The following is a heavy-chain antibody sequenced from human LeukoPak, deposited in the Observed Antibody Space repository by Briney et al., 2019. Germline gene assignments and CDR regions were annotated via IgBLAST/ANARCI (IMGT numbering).Heavy chain of an antibody. D-gene: IGHD6-19*01. CDR3: ARAPYSSGWHFDY. CDR2: IKQDGSEK. J-gene: IGHJ4*02. CDR1: GFTFSSYW. Sequence: GSLRLSCAASGFTFSSYWMSWVRQAPGKGLEWVANIKQDGSEKYYVDSVKGRFTISRDNAKNSLYLQMNSLRAEDTAVYYCARAPYSSGWHFDYWGQGTLVTVSS. V-gene: IGHV3-7*01.